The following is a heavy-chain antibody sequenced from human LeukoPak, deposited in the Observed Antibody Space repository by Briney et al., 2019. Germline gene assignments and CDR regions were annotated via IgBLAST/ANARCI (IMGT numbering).Heavy chain of an antibody. V-gene: IGHV4-59*01. Sequence: SETLSLTCTVSGGSISSYYWSWIRQPPGKGLEWIGYIYYSGSTNYNPSLKSRVTISVDTSKNQFSLKLSSVTAADTAVYYCARGWTAAAGLSWGQGTLVTVSS. D-gene: IGHD6-13*01. CDR1: GGSISSYY. J-gene: IGHJ5*02. CDR3: ARGWTAAAGLS. CDR2: IYYSGST.